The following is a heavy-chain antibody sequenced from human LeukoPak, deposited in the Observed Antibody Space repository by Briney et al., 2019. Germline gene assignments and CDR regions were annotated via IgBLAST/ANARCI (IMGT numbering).Heavy chain of an antibody. CDR2: INGGNGET. CDR1: GYTFSAYV. V-gene: IGHV1-3*01. J-gene: IGHJ4*02. CDR3: ARGWWDLGEIPF. D-gene: IGHD1-26*01. Sequence: ASVKVSCKGSGYTFSAYVLHWVRQAPGQSLEWMGWINGGNGETRYSENFHGRATITRDAPAKTSYMELSSLGLEDTAVYYCARGWWDLGEIPFWGQGTLVTVSS.